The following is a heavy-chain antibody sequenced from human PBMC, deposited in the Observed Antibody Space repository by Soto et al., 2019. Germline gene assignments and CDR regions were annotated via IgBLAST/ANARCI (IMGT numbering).Heavy chain of an antibody. CDR2: INHSGST. V-gene: IGHV4-34*01. Sequence: PSETLSLTCAVYGGSFSCYYWSWIRQPPGKGLEWIGEINHSGSTNYNPSLKSRVTISVDTSKNQFSLKLSSVTAADTAVYYCARGGIRFLEWLSRPHYYYGMDVWGQGTTVTV. D-gene: IGHD3-3*01. CDR3: ARGGIRFLEWLSRPHYYYGMDV. J-gene: IGHJ6*02. CDR1: GGSFSCYY.